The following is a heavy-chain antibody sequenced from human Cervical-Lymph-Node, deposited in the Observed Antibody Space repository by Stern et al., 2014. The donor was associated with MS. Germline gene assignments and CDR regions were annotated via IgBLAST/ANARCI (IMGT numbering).Heavy chain of an antibody. CDR2: INPVHGGI. D-gene: IGHD4-17*01. Sequence: QVQLVQSGAEVKKPGASVKVSCKASGYTFTDYYLHWVRQAPGQGLEWMGWINPVHGGINSAQKFQGRVTMTRDTAISTAYMELSRLTSDDTAVYYCARTKTVTTYYGMDVWGQGTTVTVSS. V-gene: IGHV1-2*02. CDR1: GYTFTDYY. J-gene: IGHJ6*02. CDR3: ARTKTVTTYYGMDV.